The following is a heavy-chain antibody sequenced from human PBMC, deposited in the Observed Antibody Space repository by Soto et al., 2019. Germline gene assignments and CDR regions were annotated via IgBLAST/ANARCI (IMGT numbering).Heavy chain of an antibody. Sequence: EVQLVESGGGLVQPGRSLRRSCAASGFSFDDYGMHWVRQDPGKGLEWVSGISYYSGSIGYADSVKGRFTISRDNAKNALYLQMNSLRAEDTALYYCAKSIGGTANCLDVWGQGTTVTVSS. CDR1: GFSFDDYG. J-gene: IGHJ6*02. CDR2: ISYYSGSI. CDR3: AKSIGGTANCLDV. V-gene: IGHV3-9*01. D-gene: IGHD3-16*01.